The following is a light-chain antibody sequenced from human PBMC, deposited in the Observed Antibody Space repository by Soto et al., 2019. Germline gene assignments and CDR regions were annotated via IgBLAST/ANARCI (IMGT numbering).Light chain of an antibody. CDR2: GAS. CDR3: QQYNNWPRT. J-gene: IGKJ1*01. CDR1: QSVGSN. V-gene: IGKV3-15*01. Sequence: ELVTTQSPATLSVSPGERATLSCRASQSVGSNFAWYQQKPGQAPRLLIYGASTRATDIPGRFSGSGSGTEFTLTISSLQSEDFAVYYCQQYNNWPRTFGQGTKVDI.